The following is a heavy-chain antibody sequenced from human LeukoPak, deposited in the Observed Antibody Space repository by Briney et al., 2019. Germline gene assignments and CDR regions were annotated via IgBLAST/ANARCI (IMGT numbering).Heavy chain of an antibody. CDR2: IKQDGSEK. D-gene: IGHD3-3*01. CDR1: GFTFSSYW. V-gene: IGHV3-7*01. J-gene: IGHJ3*02. Sequence: GGSLRLSCAASGFTFSSYWMSWVRQAPGKGLEWVANIKQDGSEKYYVDSVKGRFTISRDNAKNSLYLQMNSLRAEDTAVYYCARGGRYYDFWSGYLGAAFDIWGQGTMVTVSS. CDR3: ARGGRYYDFWSGYLGAAFDI.